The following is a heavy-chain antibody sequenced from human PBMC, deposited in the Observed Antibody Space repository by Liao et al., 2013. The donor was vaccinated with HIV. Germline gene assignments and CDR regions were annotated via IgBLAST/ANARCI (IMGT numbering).Heavy chain of an antibody. J-gene: IGHJ4*02. CDR3: ARRADFDY. V-gene: IGHV4-61*02. CDR2: IYTSGSN. Sequence: QVQLRESGPGLVKPSQTLSLTCTVSGGSISSGSYYWSWIRQPAGKGLEWIGRIYTSGSNNYNPSLKSRVFISIDTSKNQFSLQLSSVTAADTAVYYCARRADFDYWGQGTLVTVSS. CDR1: GGSISSGSYY.